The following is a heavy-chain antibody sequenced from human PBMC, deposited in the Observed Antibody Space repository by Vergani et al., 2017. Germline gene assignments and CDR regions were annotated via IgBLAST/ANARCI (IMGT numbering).Heavy chain of an antibody. CDR2: IKSKTDGGTT. V-gene: IGHV3-15*01. D-gene: IGHD3-10*01. J-gene: IGHJ6*02. CDR3: TTAGGMVRGLTNYYYYYGMDV. CDR1: GFTFSNAW. Sequence: EVQLVESGGGLVKPGGSLRLSCAASGFTFSNAWMSWVRQAPGKGLEWVGRIKSKTDGGTTDYAAPVKGRFTISRDDSKNTLYLQMNSLKTEDTSVYYCTTAGGMVRGLTNYYYYYGMDVWGQGTTVTVSS.